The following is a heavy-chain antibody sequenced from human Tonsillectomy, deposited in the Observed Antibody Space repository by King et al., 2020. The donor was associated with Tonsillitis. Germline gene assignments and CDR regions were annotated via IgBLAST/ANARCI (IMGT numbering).Heavy chain of an antibody. V-gene: IGHV4-61*01. D-gene: IGHD4-17*01. CDR2: IYYNGNT. Sequence: VQLQESGPGPVKPSETLSLICSVSGVSVSSGTYYWSWIRQPPGKGLEWIGYIYYNGNTNYNPSLKSRVTISVDTSKNQFSLKLSSMTAADTAVYYCARDEGYLRGYFDLWGRGTLVTVSS. CDR3: ARDEGYLRGYFDL. CDR1: GVSVSSGTYY. J-gene: IGHJ2*01.